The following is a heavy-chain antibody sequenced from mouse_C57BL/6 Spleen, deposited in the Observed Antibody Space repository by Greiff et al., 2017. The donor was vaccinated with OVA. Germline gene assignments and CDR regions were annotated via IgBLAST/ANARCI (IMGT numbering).Heavy chain of an antibody. V-gene: IGHV1-76*01. CDR3: ARSDYDYDGPLAY. Sequence: VQLQQSGAELVRPGASVKLSCKASGYTFTDYYINWVKQRPGQGLEWIARIYPGSGNTYYNEKFKGKATLTAEKSSSTAYMQLSSLTSEDSAVYFCARSDYDYDGPLAYWGQGTLVTVSA. D-gene: IGHD2-4*01. J-gene: IGHJ3*01. CDR2: IYPGSGNT. CDR1: GYTFTDYY.